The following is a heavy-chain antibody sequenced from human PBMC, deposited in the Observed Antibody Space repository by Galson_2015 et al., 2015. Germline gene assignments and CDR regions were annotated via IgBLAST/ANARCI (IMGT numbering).Heavy chain of an antibody. Sequence: SVKVSCKASGYTFTGWYMHWVRQAPGQGLEWMGRINPNSGGTNYAQKFQGRVTMTGDTSISTAYMELSRLRSDDTALYYCARSRGTYSGYDYDFDYWGQGTLVTVSS. V-gene: IGHV1-2*06. CDR2: INPNSGGT. D-gene: IGHD5-12*01. CDR3: ARSRGTYSGYDYDFDY. CDR1: GYTFTGWY. J-gene: IGHJ4*02.